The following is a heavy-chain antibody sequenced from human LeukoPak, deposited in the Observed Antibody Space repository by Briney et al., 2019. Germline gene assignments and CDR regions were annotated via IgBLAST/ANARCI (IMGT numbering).Heavy chain of an antibody. CDR3: GKDGGQYSSGPEFDP. D-gene: IGHD6-19*01. J-gene: IGHJ5*02. CDR2: ISGGGERT. CDR1: GIVFSNTA. V-gene: IGHV3-23*01. Sequence: QPGGSLRLPCAASGIVFSNTAMNWARPSPGRGLEWVSAISGGGERTFYADSVKGRFTISRDNSKNMVYLQMNSLRADDTAIYYCGKDGGQYSSGPEFDPRGQGALVTVSS.